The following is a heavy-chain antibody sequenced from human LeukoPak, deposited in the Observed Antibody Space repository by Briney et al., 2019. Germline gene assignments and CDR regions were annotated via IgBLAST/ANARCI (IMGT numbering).Heavy chain of an antibody. J-gene: IGHJ3*02. V-gene: IGHV5-51*01. D-gene: IGHD6-19*01. Sequence: GASVKVSCKASGYTFTSYWIGWVRQMPGKGLEWMGIIYPGDSDTRYSPSFQGQVTISADKSISTAYLQWSSLKASDTAMYYCARDGYSSGFAFDIWGQGTMVTVSS. CDR1: GYTFTSYW. CDR3: ARDGYSSGFAFDI. CDR2: IYPGDSDT.